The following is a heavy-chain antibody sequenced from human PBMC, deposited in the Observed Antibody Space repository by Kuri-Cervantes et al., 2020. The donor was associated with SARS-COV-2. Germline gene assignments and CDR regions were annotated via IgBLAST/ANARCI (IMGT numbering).Heavy chain of an antibody. J-gene: IGHJ4*02. CDR1: GFTFSSYG. CDR3: SKDGCSSTSCYMGYYFDY. Sequence: GESLKISCAASGFTFSSYGMHWVRQAPGKGLEWVAVIWYDGSNKYYADSVKGRFTISRDNSKNTLYLQMNSLRAEDTAVYYCSKDGCSSTSCYMGYYFDYCGQGTLVTVSS. D-gene: IGHD2-2*02. V-gene: IGHV3-33*06. CDR2: IWYDGSNK.